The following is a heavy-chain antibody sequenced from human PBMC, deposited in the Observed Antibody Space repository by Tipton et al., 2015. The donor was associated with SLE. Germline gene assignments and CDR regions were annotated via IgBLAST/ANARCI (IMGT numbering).Heavy chain of an antibody. CDR2: IYPSGSI. V-gene: IGHV4-4*07. CDR3: ARGVAIYWITYYDYYMDV. CDR1: GDSINSHY. Sequence: TLSLTCTVSGDSINSHYWSWIRQPAGKGLQWIGRIYPSGSINYNPSLKSRVTISEATSKNQFSLTLTSVTAADTGVYYCARGVAIYWITYYDYYMDVWGKGTTVTVSS. J-gene: IGHJ6*03. D-gene: IGHD2-2*03.